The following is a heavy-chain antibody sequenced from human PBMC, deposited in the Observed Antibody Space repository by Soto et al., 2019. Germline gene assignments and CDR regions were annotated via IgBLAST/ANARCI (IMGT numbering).Heavy chain of an antibody. CDR3: ARHFGNYGDWAFDY. D-gene: IGHD4-17*01. CDR1: GGSISDSSHY. J-gene: IGHJ4*02. Sequence: PSETLSLTCTVSGGSISDSSHYWAWIRQPPGKGLEWIATINYSGRTYYNPSLRSRVTISVDTSRDQFSLNLNSVTAADTAVYYCARHFGNYGDWAFDYWCQGTLVTVSS. V-gene: IGHV4-39*01. CDR2: INYSGRT.